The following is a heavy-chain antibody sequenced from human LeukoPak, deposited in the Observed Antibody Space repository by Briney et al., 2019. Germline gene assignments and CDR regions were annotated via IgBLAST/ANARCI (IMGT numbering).Heavy chain of an antibody. CDR2: ISSSSSYI. CDR3: AKAQDIVVVPAAMDY. D-gene: IGHD2-2*01. J-gene: IGHJ4*02. CDR1: GFTFSSYS. V-gene: IGHV3-21*01. Sequence: GGSLRLSCAASGFTFSSYSMNWVRQAPGKGLEWVSSISSSSSYIYYADSVKGRFTISRDNAKNSLYLQMNSLRAEDTAVYYCAKAQDIVVVPAAMDYWGQGTLDTVSS.